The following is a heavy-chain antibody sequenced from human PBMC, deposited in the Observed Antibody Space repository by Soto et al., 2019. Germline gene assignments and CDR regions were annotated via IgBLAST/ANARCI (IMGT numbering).Heavy chain of an antibody. CDR2: IYPGDSDT. V-gene: IGHV5-51*01. D-gene: IGHD3-22*01. CDR3: ARLFYYDSSGRNSDY. J-gene: IGHJ4*02. CDR1: GYSFTSYW. Sequence: PGESLKISCNGSGYSFTSYWIGWVRQMPGKGLEWMGIIYPGDSDTRYSPSFQGQVTISADKSISTAYLQWSSLKASDTAMYYCARLFYYDSSGRNSDYWGQGTLVTVSS.